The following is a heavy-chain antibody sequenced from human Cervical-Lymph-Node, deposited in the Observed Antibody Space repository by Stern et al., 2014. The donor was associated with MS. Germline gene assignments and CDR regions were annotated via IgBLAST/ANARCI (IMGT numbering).Heavy chain of an antibody. CDR3: ARDNPVTSMEPHWYFDL. CDR1: GFTFSNYC. J-gene: IGHJ2*01. CDR2: IWYDGRNI. V-gene: IGHV3-33*01. Sequence: VQLAESGGGVVQLGRSLRLSCAASGFTFSNYCMHWVRQAPGKGLEWVSVIWYDGRNIHYGDFLEGRFTISRENSKNTLYLQVNNLRVEDTATYYCARDNPVTSMEPHWYFDLWGRGTLVTVSS. D-gene: IGHD5-18*01.